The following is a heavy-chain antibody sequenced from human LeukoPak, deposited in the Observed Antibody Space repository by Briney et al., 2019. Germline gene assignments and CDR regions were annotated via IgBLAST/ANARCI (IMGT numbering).Heavy chain of an antibody. CDR1: GYTFTGYY. CDR3: ARGSGILSWYTPEGTGVVDY. V-gene: IGHV1-2*04. Sequence: ASVKVSCKASGYTFTGYYMHWVQQAPGQGLEWMGWINPNSGGTNYAQKFQGWVTMTRDTSISTAYMELSRLRSDDTAVYYCARGSGILSWYTPEGTGVVDYWGQGTLVTVSS. J-gene: IGHJ4*02. D-gene: IGHD6-13*01. CDR2: INPNSGGT.